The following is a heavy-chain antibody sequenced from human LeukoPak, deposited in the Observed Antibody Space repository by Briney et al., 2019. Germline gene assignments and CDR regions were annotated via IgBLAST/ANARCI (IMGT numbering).Heavy chain of an antibody. D-gene: IGHD5-24*01. CDR1: GFTFSSYS. CDR2: ISSSSSTI. V-gene: IGHV3-48*01. J-gene: IGHJ4*02. Sequence: AGGSLRLSCAASGFTFSSYSMNWVRQAPGKGLEWVSYISSSSSTIYYADSVKGRFTISRDNAKNSLYLQMNSLRAEDTAVYYCARAGKRWLQFLRSRPYYFDYWGQGTLVTVSS. CDR3: ARAGKRWLQFLRSRPYYFDY.